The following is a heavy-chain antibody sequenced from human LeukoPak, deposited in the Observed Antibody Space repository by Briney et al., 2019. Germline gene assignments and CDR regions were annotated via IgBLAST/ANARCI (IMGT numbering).Heavy chain of an antibody. V-gene: IGHV4-38-2*02. CDR3: ARALYSSSWSGPVNWFDP. D-gene: IGHD6-13*01. Sequence: PSETLSLTCTVPGYSISSGYYWGWIRQPPGKGLEWIGSIYHSGSTYYNPSLKSRVTISVDTSKNQFSLKLSSVTAADTAVYYCARALYSSSWSGPVNWFDPWGQGTLVTVSS. J-gene: IGHJ5*02. CDR2: IYHSGST. CDR1: GYSISSGYY.